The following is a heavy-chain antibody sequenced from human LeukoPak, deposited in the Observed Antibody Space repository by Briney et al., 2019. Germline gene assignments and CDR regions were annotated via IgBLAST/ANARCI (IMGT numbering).Heavy chain of an antibody. V-gene: IGHV3-23*01. Sequence: GGTLRLSCAASGFTFSSYGMSWVRQAPGKGLEWVSAISGSGGSTYYADSVKGRFTISRDNAKNSLYLQMNSLRAEDTAIYYCARDLGSYSSGWYMGFDYWGQGTLVTVSS. CDR3: ARDLGSYSSGWYMGFDY. J-gene: IGHJ4*02. D-gene: IGHD6-19*01. CDR1: GFTFSSYG. CDR2: ISGSGGST.